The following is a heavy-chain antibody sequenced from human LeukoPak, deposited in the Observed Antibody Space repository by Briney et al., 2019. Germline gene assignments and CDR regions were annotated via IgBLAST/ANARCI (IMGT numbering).Heavy chain of an antibody. V-gene: IGHV2-5*02. D-gene: IGHD3-22*01. Sequence: SSPTLVKPTQTLTLTCTFSGFSLNTRRGGVGWIRQPPGKALERLALIYWDDDNRYSPSLQSRLTIIKDTSKNLVVLIMTNMDPVDTAPYYCAYRRNYYDSSIFDIWGQGTMVTVSS. CDR1: GFSLNTRRGG. J-gene: IGHJ3*02. CDR3: AYRRNYYDSSIFDI. CDR2: IYWDDDN.